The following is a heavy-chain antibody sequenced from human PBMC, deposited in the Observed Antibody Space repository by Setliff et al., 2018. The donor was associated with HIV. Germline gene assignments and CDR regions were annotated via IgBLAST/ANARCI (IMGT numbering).Heavy chain of an antibody. CDR3: ARESPDGLDY. CDR2: IYYSGNT. D-gene: IGHD2-8*01. V-gene: IGHV4-39*07. CDR1: GGSISTSSSY. J-gene: IGHJ4*02. Sequence: SETLSLTCTVSGGSISTSSSYWGWIRQPPGKGLEWIGSIYYSGNTYFSPSLKSRVTISEDTSKNQFSLKVNSVTAADTAMYFCARESPDGLDYWGQGTLVTVSS.